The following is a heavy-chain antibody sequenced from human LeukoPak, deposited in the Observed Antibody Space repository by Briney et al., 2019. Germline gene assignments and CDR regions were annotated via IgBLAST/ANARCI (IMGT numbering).Heavy chain of an antibody. Sequence: ASVKVSCKASGYTFTSYGISWVRQAPGQGLEWMGWISADKGNTKYSQKLQGRVTMTTDTSTSTAYMELRSLRSDDTAVYYCARAKEQDPDNPNWFDPWGQGTLVTVSS. V-gene: IGHV1-18*01. CDR3: ARAKEQDPDNPNWFDP. CDR2: ISADKGNT. D-gene: IGHD1/OR15-1a*01. CDR1: GYTFTSYG. J-gene: IGHJ5*02.